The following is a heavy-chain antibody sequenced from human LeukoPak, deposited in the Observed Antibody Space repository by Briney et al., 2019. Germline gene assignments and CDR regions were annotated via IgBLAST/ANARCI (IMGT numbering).Heavy chain of an antibody. CDR2: IKQDGSEK. CDR3: AKSISTNFGSGSYYLNPFDY. J-gene: IGHJ4*02. D-gene: IGHD3-10*01. Sequence: PGGSLRLSCAASGFTFSSYWMSWVRQAPGKGLEWVANIKQDGSEKYYVDSVKGRFTISRDNAKNTLYLQMNSLRAEDTAVYYCAKSISTNFGSGSYYLNPFDYWGQGTLVTVSS. V-gene: IGHV3-7*03. CDR1: GFTFSSYW.